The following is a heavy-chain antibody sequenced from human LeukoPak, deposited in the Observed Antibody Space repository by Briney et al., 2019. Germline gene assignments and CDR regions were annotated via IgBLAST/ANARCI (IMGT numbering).Heavy chain of an antibody. CDR3: AKVIVATITGEWFDP. J-gene: IGHJ5*02. D-gene: IGHD5-12*01. CDR2: ISWNSGSI. V-gene: IGHV3-9*01. Sequence: GGSLRLSCAASGFTFDDYAMHWVRQAPGKGLEWVSGISWNSGSIGYADSVKGRFTISRDNAKNSLYLQMNSLRAEDTALYYCAKVIVATITGEWFDPWGQGTLVTVSS. CDR1: GFTFDDYA.